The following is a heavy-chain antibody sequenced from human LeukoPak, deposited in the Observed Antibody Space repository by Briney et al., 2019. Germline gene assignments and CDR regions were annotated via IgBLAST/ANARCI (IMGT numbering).Heavy chain of an antibody. J-gene: IGHJ5*02. CDR2: IYYSVST. Sequence: SETLSLTCAVSGYSISSGYYWGWIRQPPGRGLEWIGSIYYSVSTHYNPSLKSRVTISIDTSKNHISLKLNSVTAADTAVYYCARHDGDCSTTSCLNWFDPLGQGTLVTVSS. CDR3: ARHDGDCSTTSCLNWFDP. V-gene: IGHV4-38-2*01. D-gene: IGHD2-2*01. CDR1: GYSISSGYY.